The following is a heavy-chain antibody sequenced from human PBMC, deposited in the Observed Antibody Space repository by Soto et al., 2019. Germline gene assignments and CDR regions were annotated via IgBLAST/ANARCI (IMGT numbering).Heavy chain of an antibody. J-gene: IGHJ4*02. Sequence: QVQLVQSGGALVTPGGSLRLSCAASGFTFSDYAMNWIRQAPGRGLEWISYIGPRGSTVYYADSVKGRFTISRDNARKLLFLQMNILRVEDTAVYYCARGTDYYPYWGQGRLVTVSS. CDR3: ARGTDYYPY. V-gene: IGHV3-11*01. CDR1: GFTFSDYA. CDR2: IGPRGSTV.